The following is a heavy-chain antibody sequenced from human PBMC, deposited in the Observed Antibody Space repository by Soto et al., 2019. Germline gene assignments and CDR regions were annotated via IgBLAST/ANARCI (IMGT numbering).Heavy chain of an antibody. J-gene: IGHJ3*01. D-gene: IGHD1-26*01. CDR1: GFTFSSYI. V-gene: IGHV3-21*01. CDR2: ISSSSITT. CDR3: ARDIVRPPLAAFDF. Sequence: GGSLRLSCAASGFTFSSYIMNWVRQAPGKGLEWVSSISSSSITTYYADSVKGRFTISRDNSKNPLYLQMNSLRAEDTAVYYCARDIVRPPLAAFDFWGPGTMITV.